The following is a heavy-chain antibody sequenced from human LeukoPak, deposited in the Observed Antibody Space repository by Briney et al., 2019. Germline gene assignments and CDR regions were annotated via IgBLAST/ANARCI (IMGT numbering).Heavy chain of an antibody. J-gene: IGHJ4*02. Sequence: GASVKVSCKASGYTFTGYYMNWVRQAPGQGLDWMGWINPNSGDTNSAQKFQGRVTMTRDTSISTAYMELSRLTSDDTAVYYCARAGPFYSGNYLGFWGQGTLVTVSS. V-gene: IGHV1-2*02. CDR2: INPNSGDT. CDR1: GYTFTGYY. CDR3: ARAGPFYSGNYLGF. D-gene: IGHD1-26*01.